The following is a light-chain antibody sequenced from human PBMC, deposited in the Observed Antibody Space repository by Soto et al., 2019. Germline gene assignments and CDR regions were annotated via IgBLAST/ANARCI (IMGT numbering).Light chain of an antibody. CDR3: QQLNSYPLT. J-gene: IGKJ4*02. CDR2: DAS. V-gene: IGKV1-9*01. Sequence: IQFTQSPSCLSASVGDRVSLPCRASLGISSYLAWYQQNPGKAPKLLIYDASTLQSGVPTRFSGGGSGTDFTLTISSLQPEDFATYYCQQLNSYPLTFGGGTKVDIK. CDR1: LGISSY.